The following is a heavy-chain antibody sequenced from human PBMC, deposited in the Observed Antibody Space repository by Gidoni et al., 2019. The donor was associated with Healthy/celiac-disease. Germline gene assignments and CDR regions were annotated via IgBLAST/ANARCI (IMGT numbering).Heavy chain of an antibody. CDR1: GGTFSSYA. Sequence: QVQLVQSGAEVKKPGSSVKVSCKASGGTFSSYAISWVRQAPGQGLEWMGGIIPIFGTANYAQKFQGRVTITADESTSTAYMELSSLRSEDTAVYYCARWRSVVVAATPSVYYYGMDVWGQGTTVTVSS. CDR3: ARWRSVVVAATPSVYYYGMDV. D-gene: IGHD2-15*01. J-gene: IGHJ6*02. CDR2: IIPIFGTA. V-gene: IGHV1-69*01.